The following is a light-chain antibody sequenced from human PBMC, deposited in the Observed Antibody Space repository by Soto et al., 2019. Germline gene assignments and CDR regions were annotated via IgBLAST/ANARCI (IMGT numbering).Light chain of an antibody. V-gene: IGLV1-36*01. CDR1: STNMGAGYD. CDR3: AAWDDSLKGYV. CDR2: YDD. J-gene: IGLJ1*01. Sequence: QSVLTQPPSVSGAPGQRVTISCSGSSTNMGAGYDVHWYQQLPGKAPKLLIYYDDLLPSGVSDRFSGSKSGTSASLAISGLQSEDEADYYCAAWDDSLKGYVFGTGTKVTVL.